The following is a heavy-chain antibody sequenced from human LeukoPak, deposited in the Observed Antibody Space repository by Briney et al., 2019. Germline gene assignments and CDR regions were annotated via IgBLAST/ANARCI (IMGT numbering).Heavy chain of an antibody. V-gene: IGHV1-24*01. D-gene: IGHD3-3*01. Sequence: ASVTVSCKVSGYTLTELSMHWVRQAPGKGLEWMGGFDPEDGETIYAQKFQGRVTMTEDTSTDTAYMELSSLRSEDTAVYYCASGRGAFDWFDPWGQGTLVTVSS. CDR1: GYTLTELS. CDR2: FDPEDGET. J-gene: IGHJ5*02. CDR3: ASGRGAFDWFDP.